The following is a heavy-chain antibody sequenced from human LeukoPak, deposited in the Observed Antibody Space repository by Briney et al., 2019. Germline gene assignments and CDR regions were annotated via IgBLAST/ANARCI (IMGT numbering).Heavy chain of an antibody. D-gene: IGHD5-18*01. CDR2: IYYSGST. Sequence: SETLSLTCTVSDGSFSSYYWSWIRQPPGKGLEWIGYIYYSGSTNYNPSLKSRVTISVDTSKNQFSLKLSSVTTADTAVYYCARVTAMVTIYYYYYMDVWGKGTTVTISS. CDR3: ARVTAMVTIYYYYYMDV. J-gene: IGHJ6*03. V-gene: IGHV4-59*01. CDR1: DGSFSSYY.